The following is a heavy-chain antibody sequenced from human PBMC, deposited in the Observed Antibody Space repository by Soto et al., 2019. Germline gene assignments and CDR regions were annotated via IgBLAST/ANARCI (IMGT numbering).Heavy chain of an antibody. CDR1: GGSISSSSYY. CDR2: IYYSGST. Sequence: QLQLQESGPGLVKPSETLSLTCTVSGGSISSSSYYWGWIRQPPGKGLEWIGGIGSIYYSGSTYYTPSIKSRVTISVDTSKNQFSLKLNSVTAADTAVYYCARHWGRKVFDYWGQGTLVTVSS. D-gene: IGHD3-16*01. V-gene: IGHV4-39*01. J-gene: IGHJ4*02. CDR3: ARHWGRKVFDY.